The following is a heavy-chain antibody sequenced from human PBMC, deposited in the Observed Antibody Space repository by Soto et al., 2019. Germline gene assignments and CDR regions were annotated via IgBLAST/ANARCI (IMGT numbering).Heavy chain of an antibody. J-gene: IGHJ4*02. Sequence: GGSLRLSCAASGFTFSSYAMSWVRQAPGKGLEWVSAISGSGGSTYYADSVKGRFTISRDNSKNTLYLQMNSLRAEDTAVYYCAKDLRYYYDSSSDYWGQGTLVTVSS. CDR3: AKDLRYYYDSSSDY. D-gene: IGHD3-22*01. CDR1: GFTFSSYA. V-gene: IGHV3-23*01. CDR2: ISGSGGST.